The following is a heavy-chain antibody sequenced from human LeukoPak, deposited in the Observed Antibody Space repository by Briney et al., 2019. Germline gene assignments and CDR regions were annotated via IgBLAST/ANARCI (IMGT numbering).Heavy chain of an antibody. V-gene: IGHV1-24*01. CDR2: FDPEDGET. CDR1: GYTLTELS. J-gene: IGHJ4*02. CDR3: ATAVPRGAGTRPYDY. D-gene: IGHD6-19*01. Sequence: ASVKVSCKVSGYTLTELSMHWVRQAPGKGLEWMGGFDPEDGETIYAQKFQGRVTMTEDTSTDTAYMELSSLRSEDTAVYYCATAVPRGAGTRPYDYWGQGTLVTVSS.